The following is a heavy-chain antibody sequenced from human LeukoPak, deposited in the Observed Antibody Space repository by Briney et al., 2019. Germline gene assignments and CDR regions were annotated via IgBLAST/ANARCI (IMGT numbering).Heavy chain of an antibody. Sequence: GGSLRLSCAASGFTFRSYWMHWVRQAPGKGLAWVSRISSDGSSTSYADSVKGRFTISRDNAKNTLYVQMNSLRAEDTALYYCARERDYYDSSGYYTPYFDYWGQGNLVTVSS. CDR3: ARERDYYDSSGYYTPYFDY. J-gene: IGHJ4*02. V-gene: IGHV3-74*01. CDR2: ISSDGSST. CDR1: GFTFRSYW. D-gene: IGHD3-22*01.